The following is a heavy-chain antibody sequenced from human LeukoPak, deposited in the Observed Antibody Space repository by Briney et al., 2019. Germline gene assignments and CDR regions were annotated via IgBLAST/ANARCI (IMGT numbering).Heavy chain of an antibody. Sequence: GASVKVSCKASGGTFSSYAISWVRQAPGQGLEWMGGIIPIFGTANYAQKFQGRVTMTRDTSTSTVYMELSSLRSEDTAVYYCARDRENGDYPGVVDPWGQGTLVTVSS. V-gene: IGHV1-69*05. CDR1: GGTFSSYA. CDR3: ARDRENGDYPGVVDP. CDR2: IIPIFGTA. J-gene: IGHJ5*02. D-gene: IGHD4-17*01.